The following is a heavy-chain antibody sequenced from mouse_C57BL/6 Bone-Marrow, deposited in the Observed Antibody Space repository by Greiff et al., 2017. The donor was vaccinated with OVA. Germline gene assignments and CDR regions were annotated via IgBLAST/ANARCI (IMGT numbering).Heavy chain of an antibody. CDR1: GYTFTSYW. CDR3: AGESNYPYYAMDY. J-gene: IGHJ4*01. CDR2: IYPGSGST. V-gene: IGHV1-55*01. D-gene: IGHD2-5*01. Sequence: QVQLQQPGAELVKPGASVKMSCKASGYTFTSYWITWVKQRPGQGLEWIGDIYPGSGSTNYNEKFKSKATLTVDTSSSTAYMQLSSLTSEDSAVYYCAGESNYPYYAMDYWGQGTSVTVSS.